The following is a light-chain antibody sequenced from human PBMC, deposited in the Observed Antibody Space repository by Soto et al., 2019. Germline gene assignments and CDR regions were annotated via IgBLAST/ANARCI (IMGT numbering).Light chain of an antibody. CDR3: QAYGRSPLT. J-gene: IGKJ4*01. CDR2: DAS. CDR1: QSVRNNY. V-gene: IGKV3-20*01. Sequence: EIVLTQSPDTLFLSPGERATLSCRASQSVRNNYLAWYQQKPGQPPRFRIYDASSRATVSPGTFSGSGSGTDFTLTNSRLETEACAEYYDQAYGRSPLTFAGGTKVEIK.